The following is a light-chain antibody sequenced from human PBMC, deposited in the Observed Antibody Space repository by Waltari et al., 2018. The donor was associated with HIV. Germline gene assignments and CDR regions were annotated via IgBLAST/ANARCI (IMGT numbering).Light chain of an antibody. V-gene: IGKV1-39*01. CDR1: QSVSNN. J-gene: IGKJ3*01. CDR3: QQSYSAPLT. Sequence: DIQMTQSPASLSASVGDRVTITCRASQSVSNNLNLYQQKPGKAPNLLIYDASSLQSGVPSRFSGSGSGTDFTLTISSLQPEDFASYYCQQSYSAPLTFGPGTKVDIK. CDR2: DAS.